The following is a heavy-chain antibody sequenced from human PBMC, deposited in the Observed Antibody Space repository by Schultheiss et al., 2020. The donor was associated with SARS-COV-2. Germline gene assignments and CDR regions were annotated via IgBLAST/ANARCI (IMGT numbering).Heavy chain of an antibody. D-gene: IGHD3/OR15-3a*01. Sequence: SETLSLTCTVSGGSISSYYWSWIRQPPGKGLEWIGYIYHSGSTYYNPSLKSRVTISVDRSKNQFSLKLSSVTAADTAVYYCARAVGPISPQYFDYWGQGTLVTVSS. CDR1: GGSISSYY. J-gene: IGHJ4*02. V-gene: IGHV4-59*12. CDR3: ARAVGPISPQYFDY. CDR2: IYHSGST.